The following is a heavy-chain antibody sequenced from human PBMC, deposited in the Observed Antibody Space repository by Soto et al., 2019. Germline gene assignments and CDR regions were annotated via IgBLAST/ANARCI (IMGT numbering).Heavy chain of an antibody. CDR1: GYTFTSSG. Sequence: ASVKVSCKASGYTFTSSGISWVRRAPGQGLEWMGWISAYNGNTNYAQKLQGRVTMTTDTSTSTAYMELRSLRSDDTAVYYCARDRPYYYDSSGYPFDYWGQGTLVTVSS. CDR2: ISAYNGNT. J-gene: IGHJ4*02. D-gene: IGHD3-22*01. CDR3: ARDRPYYYDSSGYPFDY. V-gene: IGHV1-18*01.